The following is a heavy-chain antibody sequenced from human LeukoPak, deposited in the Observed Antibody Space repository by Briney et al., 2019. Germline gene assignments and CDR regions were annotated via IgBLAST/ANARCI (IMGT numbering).Heavy chain of an antibody. D-gene: IGHD3-22*01. J-gene: IGHJ3*02. V-gene: IGHV3-7*01. CDR1: GFTFSNYW. Sequence: GGSLRLSCAASGFTFSNYWMTWVRQAPGKGLEWVANIRKDGRDKSYVDSVKGRFTISRDNVKKSLSLQMSSLRAEDTAVYYCAGDRDYHDSSVRYDAFDIWGQGTMVTVSS. CDR2: IRKDGRDK. CDR3: AGDRDYHDSSVRYDAFDI.